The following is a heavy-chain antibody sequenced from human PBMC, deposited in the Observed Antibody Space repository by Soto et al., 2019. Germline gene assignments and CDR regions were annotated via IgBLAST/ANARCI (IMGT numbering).Heavy chain of an antibody. V-gene: IGHV3-30*18. D-gene: IGHD2-15*01. CDR1: GFTFSSYG. CDR2: ISYDGSNK. Sequence: QVQLVESGGGVVQPGRSLRLSCAASGFTFSSYGMHWVRQAPGKGLEWVAVISYDGSNKYYADSVKGRFTISRDNSKNTLYLQMNSLRAEDTAVYYCAKVPDSWGAPAPVYYGMDVWGQGTTVTVSS. J-gene: IGHJ6*02. CDR3: AKVPDSWGAPAPVYYGMDV.